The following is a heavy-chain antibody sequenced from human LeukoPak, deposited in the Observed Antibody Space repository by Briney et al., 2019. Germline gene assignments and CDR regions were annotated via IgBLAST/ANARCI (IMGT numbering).Heavy chain of an antibody. J-gene: IGHJ6*02. D-gene: IGHD6-19*01. Sequence: GESLKISCKGSGYSFTSYWIGWVRQMPGKGLEWMGIIYPGDSDTRYSPSFQGQVTISADKSISTAYLQWSSLKASDTAMYYCARHDSSPKLGFFYYYYDMDVWGQGTTVTVSS. CDR3: ARHDSSPKLGFFYYYYDMDV. CDR1: GYSFTSYW. CDR2: IYPGDSDT. V-gene: IGHV5-51*01.